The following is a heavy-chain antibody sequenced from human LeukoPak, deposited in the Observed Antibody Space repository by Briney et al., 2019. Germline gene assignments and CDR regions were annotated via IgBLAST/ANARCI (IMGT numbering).Heavy chain of an antibody. Sequence: GGSLRLSCAASGLNFSVYYMTWIRQAPGNGLEWLSHISKSGTTVYYADSVKGRFTISRDSAKNSLYLHMNSLRAEDTAVYYCAAGVALDYWGQGALVTVSS. CDR1: GLNFSVYY. CDR3: AAGVALDY. D-gene: IGHD3-3*01. CDR2: ISKSGTTV. V-gene: IGHV3-11*01. J-gene: IGHJ4*02.